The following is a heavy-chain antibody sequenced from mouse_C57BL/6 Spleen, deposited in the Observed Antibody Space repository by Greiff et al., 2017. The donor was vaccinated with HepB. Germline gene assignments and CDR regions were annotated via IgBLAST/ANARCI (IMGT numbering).Heavy chain of an antibody. CDR2: IYPGDGDT. CDR1: GYAFSSYW. V-gene: IGHV1-80*01. Sequence: QVQLKESGAELVKPGASVKISCKASGYAFSSYWMNWVKQRPGKGLEWIGQIYPGDGDTNYNGKFKGKATLTADKSSSTAYMQLSSLTSEDSAVYFCARRDSTYYSNYVGAMDYWGQGTSVTVSS. D-gene: IGHD2-5*01. CDR3: ARRDSTYYSNYVGAMDY. J-gene: IGHJ4*01.